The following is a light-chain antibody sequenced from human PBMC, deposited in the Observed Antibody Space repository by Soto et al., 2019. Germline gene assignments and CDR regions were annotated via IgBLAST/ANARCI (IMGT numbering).Light chain of an antibody. CDR2: WAS. V-gene: IGKV4-1*01. Sequence: DIVMTQSPDSLSVSLVERATINCKSSQSVLDISNNKNYLAWYQQKPRQPPKLLIYWASARESGVPDRFSGSGSGTDFTLTISSLQAEDVAVYYCQQYYRTPPTFGQGTKVDIK. CDR3: QQYYRTPPT. CDR1: QSVLDISNNKNY. J-gene: IGKJ2*01.